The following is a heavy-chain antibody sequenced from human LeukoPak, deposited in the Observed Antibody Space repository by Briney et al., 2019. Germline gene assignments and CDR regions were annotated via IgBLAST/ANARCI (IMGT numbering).Heavy chain of an antibody. CDR1: GFTVSSYG. CDR3: ASRVVVPAANMDV. V-gene: IGHV3-33*01. D-gene: IGHD2-2*01. J-gene: IGHJ6*04. Sequence: GRSLRLSCAASGFTVSSYGMHWVRQAPGKGLEWVAVIWYDGSNKYYADSVKGRFTISRDNSKNTLYLQMNSLRAEDTAVYYCASRVVVPAANMDVWGKGTTVTVSS. CDR2: IWYDGSNK.